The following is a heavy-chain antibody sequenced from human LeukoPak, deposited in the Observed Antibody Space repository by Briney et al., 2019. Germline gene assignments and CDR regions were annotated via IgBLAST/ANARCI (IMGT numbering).Heavy chain of an antibody. CDR2: INHSGST. J-gene: IGHJ5*02. CDR1: GLTFSDAW. CDR3: ARKWEPGFDP. V-gene: IGHV4-34*01. D-gene: IGHD1-26*01. Sequence: GSLRLSCAVSGLTFSDAWMTWVRQAPGKGLEWIGEINHSGSTNYNPSLKSRVTISVDTSKNQFSLKLSSVTAADTAVYYCARKWEPGFDPWGQGTLVTVSS.